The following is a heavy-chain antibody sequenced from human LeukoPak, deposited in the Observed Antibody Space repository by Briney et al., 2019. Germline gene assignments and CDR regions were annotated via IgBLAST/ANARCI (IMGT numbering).Heavy chain of an antibody. J-gene: IGHJ3*02. V-gene: IGHV3-23*01. Sequence: PGGSLRLSCAVSGFTFSSYAMSWVRQAPGKGLEWVSAISGSGGSTYYADSVKGRFTISRDNSKNTLYLQMNSLRAEDTAVYYCANLGVVPAASGPSLDAFDIWGQGTMVTVSS. CDR3: ANLGVVPAASGPSLDAFDI. D-gene: IGHD2-2*01. CDR2: ISGSGGST. CDR1: GFTFSSYA.